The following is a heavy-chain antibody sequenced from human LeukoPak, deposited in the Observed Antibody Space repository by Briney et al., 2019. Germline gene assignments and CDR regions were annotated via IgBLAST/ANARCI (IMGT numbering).Heavy chain of an antibody. CDR3: ARLMMTFGGTYREDY. D-gene: IGHD3-16*01. CDR2: MNPNSGNT. CDR1: GYTFTSYD. J-gene: IGHJ4*02. Sequence: GASVKVSCKASGYTFTSYDINWVRQATGQGLEWMGWMNPNSGNTGYAQKFQGRVTITRNTSISTAYMELSSLRSEDTAVYYCARLMMTFGGTYREDYWGQGTLVTVSS. V-gene: IGHV1-8*03.